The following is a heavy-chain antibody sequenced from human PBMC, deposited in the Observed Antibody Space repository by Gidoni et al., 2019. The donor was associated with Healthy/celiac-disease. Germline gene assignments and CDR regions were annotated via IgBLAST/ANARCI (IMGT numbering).Heavy chain of an antibody. V-gene: IGHV1-3*01. CDR1: GYTFTTYA. J-gene: IGHJ4*02. D-gene: IGHD3-9*01. CDR2: INAGNGNT. CDR3: ARGGRLRYVDWLSRGDY. Sequence: QVQLVQSGAGLKKPGASVTVSCTASGYTFTTYAMHWVRKAPGQRLEWMGWINAGNGNTNYSQKFQGRVTITRYTSATKTYMELSSRRSEDTAVYYCARGGRLRYVDWLSRGDYWGQGTLVTVSS.